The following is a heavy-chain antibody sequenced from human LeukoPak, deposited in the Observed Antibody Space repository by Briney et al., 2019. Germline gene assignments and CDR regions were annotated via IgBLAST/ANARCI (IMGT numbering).Heavy chain of an antibody. D-gene: IGHD3-9*01. CDR2: IYYTGSA. V-gene: IGHV4-39*02. J-gene: IGHJ3*02. CDR1: GGSVSSRPHF. CDR3: VRLLGGYFAGNTFDI. Sequence: SETLSLTCTVSGGSVSSRPHFWAWIRQTPGKGLEWIGTIYYTGSANYNPSLKSRVTMSVDTSKDHFSLNLSSVTATDTAVYFCVRLLGGYFAGNTFDIWGQGTVVSVSS.